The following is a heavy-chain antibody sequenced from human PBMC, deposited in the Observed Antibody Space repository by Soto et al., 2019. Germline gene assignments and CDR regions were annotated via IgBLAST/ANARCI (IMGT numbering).Heavy chain of an antibody. CDR3: ASHSLGWGTPYYCDF. D-gene: IGHD7-27*01. Sequence: ASVKVSCKASGYTFSGYYMHWLRQAPGQGPEWLGWINTDTGGTDSAHKFQGRATMTRDTSISTAYLELSSLRTDHTAAYYCASHSLGWGTPYYCDFWGRGTLVTVSS. CDR1: GYTFSGYY. CDR2: INTDTGGT. V-gene: IGHV1-2*07. J-gene: IGHJ4*01.